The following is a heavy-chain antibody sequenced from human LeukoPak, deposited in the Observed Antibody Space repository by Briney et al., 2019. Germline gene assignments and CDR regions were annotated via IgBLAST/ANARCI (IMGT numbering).Heavy chain of an antibody. J-gene: IGHJ5*02. D-gene: IGHD3-22*01. CDR2: IYTSGST. CDR3: ASFRYCYDSSGYSWFDP. Sequence: PSETLSLTCTVSGGSISSYYWSWIRQPAGKGLEWIGRIYTSGSTNYNPSLKSRVTMSVDTSKNQFSLKLSSVTAADTAVYYCASFRYCYDSSGYSWFDPWGQGTLVTVSS. CDR1: GGSISSYY. V-gene: IGHV4-4*07.